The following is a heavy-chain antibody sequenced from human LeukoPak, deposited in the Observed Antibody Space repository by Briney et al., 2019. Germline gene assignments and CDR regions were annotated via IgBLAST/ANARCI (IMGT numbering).Heavy chain of an antibody. Sequence: GGSLRLSCAASGFTFSSYDMSWVRQAPGKGLEWVSAISGSGGSTYYADSVKGRFTISRDNSKNTLYLQMNSLRAEDTAVYYCAKGGLAYCGGDCYPVSWGQGTLVTVPS. D-gene: IGHD2-21*02. V-gene: IGHV3-23*01. J-gene: IGHJ5*02. CDR3: AKGGLAYCGGDCYPVS. CDR2: ISGSGGST. CDR1: GFTFSSYD.